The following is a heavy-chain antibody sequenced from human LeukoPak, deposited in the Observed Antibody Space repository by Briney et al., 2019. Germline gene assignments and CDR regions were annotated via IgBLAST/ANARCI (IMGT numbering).Heavy chain of an antibody. CDR2: ISSNGGTI. J-gene: IGHJ3*02. CDR1: GFTFNKYA. V-gene: IGHV3-64*01. Sequence: GGSLRLSCAASGFTFNKYAMHWVRQAPGKGLEYVSGISSNGGTIYYANSVKGRFTLSRDNARNTLYLQMGSLGAEDMAVYYCARERYSDPTDDAFDIWGQGTMVTVSS. CDR3: ARERYSDPTDDAFDI. D-gene: IGHD4-17*01.